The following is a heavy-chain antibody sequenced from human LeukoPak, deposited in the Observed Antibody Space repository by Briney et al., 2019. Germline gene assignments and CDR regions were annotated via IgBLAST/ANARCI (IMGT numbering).Heavy chain of an antibody. CDR2: IYYSGST. Sequence: SETLSLTCTVSGGSISSYYWSWIRQPPGKGLEWIGSIYYSGSTYYNPSLKSRVTISVDTSKNQFSLKLSSVTAADTAVYYCARHAGPASWFDPWGQGTLVTVSS. D-gene: IGHD6-13*01. V-gene: IGHV4-59*05. CDR1: GGSISSYY. CDR3: ARHAGPASWFDP. J-gene: IGHJ5*02.